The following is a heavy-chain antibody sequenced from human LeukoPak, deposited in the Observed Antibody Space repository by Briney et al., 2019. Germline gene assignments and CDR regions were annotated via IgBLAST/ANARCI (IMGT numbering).Heavy chain of an antibody. CDR2: IYSGGST. CDR1: GFTVSSNY. D-gene: IGHD3-22*01. V-gene: IGHV3-53*01. CDR3: AKDTPDYYDSTEGYFQH. Sequence: SGGSLRLSCAASGFTVSSNYMSWVRQAPGKGLEWVSVIYSGGSTYYADSVKGRFTISRDNSKNTLYLQMNSLRAEDTAVHYCAKDTPDYYDSTEGYFQHWGQGTLVTVSS. J-gene: IGHJ1*01.